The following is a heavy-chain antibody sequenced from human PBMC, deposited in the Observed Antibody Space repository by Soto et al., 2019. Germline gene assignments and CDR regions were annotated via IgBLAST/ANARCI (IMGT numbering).Heavy chain of an antibody. Sequence: GGSLRLSCEGSGFTFSAYAMNWVRQAPGKGLEWVSYISSRSDTLYYADSVKGRFTISRDNAKNSVYLQVNNLRDEDTAVYYCARDWDIVILTVPIPNYNYGMDVWGQGTTVTVSS. CDR1: GFTFSAYA. D-gene: IGHD2-15*01. V-gene: IGHV3-48*02. J-gene: IGHJ6*02. CDR3: ARDWDIVILTVPIPNYNYGMDV. CDR2: ISSRSDTL.